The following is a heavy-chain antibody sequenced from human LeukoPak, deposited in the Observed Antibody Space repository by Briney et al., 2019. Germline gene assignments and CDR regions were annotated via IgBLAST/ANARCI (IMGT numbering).Heavy chain of an antibody. V-gene: IGHV1-2*02. Sequence: ASVKVSCKASGYTFTDYYIHWVRQAPGQGLEWMGWINPKSDGTKYAQNFQGRVTMTWDTSISTAYMEVSRLTSDDTAMFYCARGPPGTTAFDLWGQGTMVTVSS. CDR2: INPKSDGT. CDR1: GYTFTDYY. D-gene: IGHD1-1*01. CDR3: ARGPPGTTAFDL. J-gene: IGHJ3*01.